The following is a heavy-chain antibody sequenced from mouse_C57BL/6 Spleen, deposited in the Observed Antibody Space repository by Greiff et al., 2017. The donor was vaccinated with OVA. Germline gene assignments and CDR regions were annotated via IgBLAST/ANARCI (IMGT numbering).Heavy chain of an antibody. J-gene: IGHJ4*01. CDR1: GYSITSGYF. CDR2: ISYDGSN. D-gene: IGHD2-3*01. V-gene: IGHV3-6*01. CDR3: ERDEGYGRGYAMDY. Sequence: VQLKESGPGLVKPSQSLSLTCSVTGYSITSGYFWNWIRQFPGNKLEWMGYISYDGSNNYNPSLKNRISITRATSKNQFFLKLNSMTTEYTATYYCERDEGYGRGYAMDYWGQGTSVTVSS.